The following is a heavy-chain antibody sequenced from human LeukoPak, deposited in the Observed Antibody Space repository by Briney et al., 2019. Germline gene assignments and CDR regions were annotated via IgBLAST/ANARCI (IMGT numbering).Heavy chain of an antibody. CDR3: AKVEGNYYDSSGYYPFDY. Sequence: GGSLRLSCAASGFTFSSYAMSWVRQAPGKGLEWVSAISGSGGSTYYADSVKGRFTISRDNSKNTLYLQMNSLRAEDTAVYYCAKVEGNYYDSSGYYPFDYWGQGTLVTVSS. CDR2: ISGSGGST. V-gene: IGHV3-23*01. CDR1: GFTFSSYA. D-gene: IGHD3-22*01. J-gene: IGHJ4*02.